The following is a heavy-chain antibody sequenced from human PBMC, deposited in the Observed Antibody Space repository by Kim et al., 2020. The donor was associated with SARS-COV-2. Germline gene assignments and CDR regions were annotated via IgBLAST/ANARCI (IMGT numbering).Heavy chain of an antibody. Sequence: GGSLRLSCAASGFTFSSYAMSWVRQAPGKGLEWVSAISGIGGSTYYADSVKGRFTISRDNSKNTLYLQMNSLRAEDTAVYYCAKVGYCSGGSCYDAFDIWGQGTMVTVSS. V-gene: IGHV3-23*01. CDR3: AKVGYCSGGSCYDAFDI. J-gene: IGHJ3*02. D-gene: IGHD2-15*01. CDR2: ISGIGGST. CDR1: GFTFSSYA.